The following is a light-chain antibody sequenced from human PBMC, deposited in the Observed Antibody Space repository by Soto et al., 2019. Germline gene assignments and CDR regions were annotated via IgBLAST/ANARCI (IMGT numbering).Light chain of an antibody. CDR2: KAS. CDR3: QQYNSDPYT. J-gene: IGKJ2*01. CDR1: QSVSSW. Sequence: DIQMTQSPSTLSASVGDRVTITCRASQSVSSWLAWYQQKPGKAPHLLIYKASSLASGVPLRFIVRESGTEITLNISRLQSDDFPPYSCQQYNSDPYTFGQGTKLESK. V-gene: IGKV1-5*03.